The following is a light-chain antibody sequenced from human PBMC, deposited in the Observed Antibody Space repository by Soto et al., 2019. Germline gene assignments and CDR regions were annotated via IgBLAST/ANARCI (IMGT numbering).Light chain of an antibody. CDR2: GAS. Sequence: EIVLTQSAGTLSLSPGERATLSCRASQSVSSSYLAWYQQKPGQAPRLLIYGASSRATGIPDRFSGSGSGTDFTLTISRLEPEDFAVYYCQQYGSSRTFGQGTKVAIK. CDR3: QQYGSSRT. J-gene: IGKJ1*01. CDR1: QSVSSSY. V-gene: IGKV3-20*01.